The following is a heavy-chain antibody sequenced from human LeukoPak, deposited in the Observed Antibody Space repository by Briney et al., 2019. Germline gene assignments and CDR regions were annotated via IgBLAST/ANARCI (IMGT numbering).Heavy chain of an antibody. J-gene: IGHJ5*02. CDR2: IKEDGSEK. Sequence: GGSLRLSCAASGFIFTDYWMYWVRQAPGRGLAWVANIKEDGSEKNYVDSVKGRFTISRDNPKNTLYLQMNSLRPEDTAINYCARGPQFSGPGWFDPWGQGTLVTVSS. CDR1: GFIFTDYW. CDR3: ARGPQFSGPGWFDP. V-gene: IGHV3-7*04. D-gene: IGHD3-10*01.